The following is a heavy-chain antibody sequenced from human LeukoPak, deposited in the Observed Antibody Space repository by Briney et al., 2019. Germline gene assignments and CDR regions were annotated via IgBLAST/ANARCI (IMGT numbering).Heavy chain of an antibody. CDR3: AKVVDGYNSDSDY. J-gene: IGHJ4*02. Sequence: GGSLRLSCAASGFTFSSYSMSWVRQAPGKGLEWVSYIRSSSSTIYYADSVKGRFTISRDNSKNTLYLQMNSLRAEDTAVCYCAKVVDGYNSDSDYWGQGTLVTVSS. CDR1: GFTFSSYS. V-gene: IGHV3-48*01. CDR2: IRSSSSTI. D-gene: IGHD5-12*01.